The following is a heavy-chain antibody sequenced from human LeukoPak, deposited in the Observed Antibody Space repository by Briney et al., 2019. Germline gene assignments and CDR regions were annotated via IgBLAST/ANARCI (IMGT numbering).Heavy chain of an antibody. J-gene: IGHJ4*02. D-gene: IGHD3-10*01. Sequence: GGSLRLSCAASGFTFSSYGMHWVRQAPGKGLEWVAFIRYDGSNKYYADSVKGRFTISRDNAKNSLYLQMNSLRAEDTAVYYCASPADYYGSGALGYWGQGTLVTVSS. CDR2: IRYDGSNK. CDR3: ASPADYYGSGALGY. V-gene: IGHV3-30*02. CDR1: GFTFSSYG.